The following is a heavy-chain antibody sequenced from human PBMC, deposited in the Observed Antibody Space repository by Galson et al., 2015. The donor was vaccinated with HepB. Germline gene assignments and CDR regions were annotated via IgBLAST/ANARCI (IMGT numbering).Heavy chain of an antibody. CDR3: AREGPYCSSTSCAGGAFDI. D-gene: IGHD2-2*01. V-gene: IGHV1-69*04. Sequence: SVKVSCKASGGTFSSYTISWVRQAPGQGPEWMGRIIPILGIANYAQKFQGRVTITADKSTSTAYMELSSLRSEDTAVYYCAREGPYCSSTSCAGGAFDIWGQGTMVTVSS. CDR2: IIPILGIA. J-gene: IGHJ3*02. CDR1: GGTFSSYT.